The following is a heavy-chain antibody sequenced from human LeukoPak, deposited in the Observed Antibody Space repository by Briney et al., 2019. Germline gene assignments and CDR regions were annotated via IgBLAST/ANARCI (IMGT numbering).Heavy chain of an antibody. CDR2: FGGSGGTI. CDR1: GFTFSTYA. V-gene: IGHV3-23*01. CDR3: ARSDCGSDCHLLDS. J-gene: IGHJ4*02. Sequence: PGGSLRLSCAASGFTFSTYARSWVRQAPGKGLEWVSHFGGSGGTIYYADSVKGRFTISRDNSKNTLYLQMNILRAEDTAVYYCARSDCGSDCHLLDSWGQGTLVTVSS. D-gene: IGHD2-21*02.